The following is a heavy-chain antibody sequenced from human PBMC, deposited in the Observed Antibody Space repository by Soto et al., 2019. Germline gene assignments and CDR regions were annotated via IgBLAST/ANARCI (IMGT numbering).Heavy chain of an antibody. J-gene: IGHJ6*03. V-gene: IGHV3-7*01. D-gene: IGHD3-3*01. Sequence: EVQLVESGGGLVQPGGSLRLSCAASGFTFSDYWMTWVRQSPGKGLEWLATTKQDGSEKHYVDSVEGRFTVSRDNAENSLYLQLNSLRAEDTAVYYCARALADYDFWTGYFPRNYYYYMDGWGKGTTVTVSS. CDR3: ARALADYDFWTGYFPRNYYYYMDG. CDR2: TKQDGSEK. CDR1: GFTFSDYW.